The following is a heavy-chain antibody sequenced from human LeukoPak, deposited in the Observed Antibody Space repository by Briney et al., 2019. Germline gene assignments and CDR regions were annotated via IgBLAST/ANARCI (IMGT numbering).Heavy chain of an antibody. CDR2: ISHSGST. Sequence: SETLSLTCTVSGDSISNPYYWGWIRQPPGKGLEWIGGISHSGSTFYTPSLRSRVTISLDTSKNQFSLKLNSVTAADTAVYYCARDTWKDYYYYFMDVWGKGTTVTVSS. J-gene: IGHJ6*03. D-gene: IGHD1-1*01. CDR1: GDSISNPYY. CDR3: ARDTWKDYYYYFMDV. V-gene: IGHV4-38-2*02.